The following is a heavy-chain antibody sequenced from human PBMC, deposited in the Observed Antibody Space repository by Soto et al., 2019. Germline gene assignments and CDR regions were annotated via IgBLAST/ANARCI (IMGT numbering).Heavy chain of an antibody. D-gene: IGHD3-22*01. CDR3: ARGDFHDTHDY. CDR2: INAGNGNT. V-gene: IGHV1-3*01. J-gene: IGHJ4*02. Sequence: QVQLVQSGAEVKKPGASVKVSCKASGYTFTSYAMHWVRQAPGQRLEWMGWINAGNGNTKYSQKFQGRVTITRDTSASTAHRGVRSLRSEDTAVYFCARGDFHDTHDYWGQGTLVTVSS. CDR1: GYTFTSYA.